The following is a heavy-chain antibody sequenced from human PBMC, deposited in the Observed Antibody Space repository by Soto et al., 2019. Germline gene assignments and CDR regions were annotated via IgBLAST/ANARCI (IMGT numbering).Heavy chain of an antibody. Sequence: GGSLRLSCAASGFTFSSYSMNWVRQAPGKGLEWVSYISSSSSTIYYADSVKGRFTISRDNAKNSLYLQMNSLRAEDTAVYYCAAGGIFDYYMDVWGKGTTVTVSS. D-gene: IGHD3-3*01. CDR2: ISSSSSTI. V-gene: IGHV3-48*01. J-gene: IGHJ6*03. CDR3: AAGGIFDYYMDV. CDR1: GFTFSSYS.